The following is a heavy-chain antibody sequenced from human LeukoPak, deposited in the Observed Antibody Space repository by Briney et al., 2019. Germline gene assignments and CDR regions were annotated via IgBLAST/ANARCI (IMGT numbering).Heavy chain of an antibody. D-gene: IGHD2-15*01. Sequence: GGSLRLSCAASGFTFSAYWMSWVRQAPGKGLEWVAFIRYDGSNKYYADSVKGRFTISRDNSKNTLYLQMNSLRAEDTAVYYCAKRGYCSGGSCYGGAFDIWGQGTMVTVSS. CDR2: IRYDGSNK. CDR1: GFTFSAYW. V-gene: IGHV3-30*02. CDR3: AKRGYCSGGSCYGGAFDI. J-gene: IGHJ3*02.